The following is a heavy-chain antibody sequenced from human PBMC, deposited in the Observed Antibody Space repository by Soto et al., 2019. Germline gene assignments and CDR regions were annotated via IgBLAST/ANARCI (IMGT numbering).Heavy chain of an antibody. Sequence: QVQLVESGGGVVQPGRSLRLSCAASGFTFSSYVMHWVRQAPGKGLEWVAVISSDGNNKYHIDSVKGRFTITRDNSKIKLYLQRNSMRTEDTAVYYCAKDKGRSSAWYVVGGDYWGQGTPVTVSS. CDR3: AKDKGRSSAWYVVGGDY. D-gene: IGHD6-19*01. CDR1: GFTFSSYV. CDR2: ISSDGNNK. V-gene: IGHV3-30*18. J-gene: IGHJ4*02.